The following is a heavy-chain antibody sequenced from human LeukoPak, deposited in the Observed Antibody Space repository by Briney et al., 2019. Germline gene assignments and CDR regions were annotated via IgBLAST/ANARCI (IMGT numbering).Heavy chain of an antibody. CDR1: GFTFSDYW. J-gene: IGHJ3*01. CDR2: ISSDGSRV. CDR3: ARDPNDYGF. D-gene: IGHD4-17*01. Sequence: GGSLTLSCAASGFTFSDYWMHWVRQAPGKGLVWVSRISSDGSRVTYADSVKGRFTISRDNSKNTLYLQMNSLRAEDTAVYYCARDPNDYGFWGQGTMVTVSS. V-gene: IGHV3-74*01.